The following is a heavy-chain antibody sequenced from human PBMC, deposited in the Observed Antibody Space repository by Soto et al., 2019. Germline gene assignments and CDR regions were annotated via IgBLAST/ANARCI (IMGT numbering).Heavy chain of an antibody. CDR1: GYTFTSYG. V-gene: IGHV1-18*01. D-gene: IGHD2-21*02. J-gene: IGHJ4*02. CDR2: ISAYNGNT. CDR3: AVSISVVVTALSFDY. Sequence: QVQLVQSGAEVKKPGASVKVSCKASGYTFTSYGISWVRQAPGQGLEWMGWISAYNGNTNYAQKLQGRVTMTTDTSTSTAYMELRSLRSDDTAVYYCAVSISVVVTALSFDYWGQGTLGTVSS.